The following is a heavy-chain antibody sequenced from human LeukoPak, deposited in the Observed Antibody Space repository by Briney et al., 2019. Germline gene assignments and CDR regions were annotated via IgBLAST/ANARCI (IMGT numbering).Heavy chain of an antibody. J-gene: IGHJ4*02. Sequence: GESLKISCTGSGYSFTNYWIGWVRQMPGKGLEWMGIIYPDDSDTRYRPSFEGQVTISDDKSIATAYLQWSSLKASDTAMYYCARLQYSNGYVDYWGQGTLVTVSS. CDR2: IYPDDSDT. CDR3: ARLQYSNGYVDY. CDR1: GYSFTNYW. D-gene: IGHD5-18*01. V-gene: IGHV5-51*01.